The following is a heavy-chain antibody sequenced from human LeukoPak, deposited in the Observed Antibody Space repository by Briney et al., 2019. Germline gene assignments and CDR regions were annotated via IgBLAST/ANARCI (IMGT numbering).Heavy chain of an antibody. CDR1: GGSISSGDYF. CDR3: TRATVIKKHAFDI. D-gene: IGHD3-16*02. Sequence: SETLSLTCTVSGGSISSGDYFWSWIRQPPGKGLEWIGYIYYSGSTYYNPSLKSRVTISVDTSKNHFSLKLSSVTAADTAVYYCTRATVIKKHAFDIWGQGTMVTVSS. J-gene: IGHJ3*02. V-gene: IGHV4-30-4*01. CDR2: IYYSGST.